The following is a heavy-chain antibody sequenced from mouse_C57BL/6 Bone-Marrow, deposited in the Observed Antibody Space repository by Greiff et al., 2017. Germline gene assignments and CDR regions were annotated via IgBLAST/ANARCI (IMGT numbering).Heavy chain of an antibody. J-gene: IGHJ4*01. V-gene: IGHV1-55*01. Sequence: VQLQQPGAELVKPGASVKMSCTASGYTFTSYWITWVKQRPGQGLEWIGDIYPGSGSTNYNEKFKSKATLTVDTSSSTAYIQLSSLTSEESAVYYCARFYYAGDYWGQGTSGTVSS. CDR3: ARFYYAGDY. CDR2: IYPGSGST. CDR1: GYTFTSYW.